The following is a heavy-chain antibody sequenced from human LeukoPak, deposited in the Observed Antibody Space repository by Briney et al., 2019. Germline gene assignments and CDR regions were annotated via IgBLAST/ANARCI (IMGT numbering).Heavy chain of an antibody. V-gene: IGHV3-74*03. Sequence: GGSLTLSCAAAGFTFSNYWMHWVRQAPGQGLVWVSRINGDGSSTTYADSVKGRFTISRENAKNTLYLQVNSLRAEDTAVYYCAREFSSGWTHFDYWGQGTLVTVSS. D-gene: IGHD6-19*01. CDR1: GFTFSNYW. J-gene: IGHJ4*02. CDR3: AREFSSGWTHFDY. CDR2: INGDGSST.